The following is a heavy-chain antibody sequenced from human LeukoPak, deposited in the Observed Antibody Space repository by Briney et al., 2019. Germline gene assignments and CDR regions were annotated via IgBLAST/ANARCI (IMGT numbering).Heavy chain of an antibody. CDR1: GFTFSNAW. CDR2: IKSKTDGGTT. J-gene: IGHJ4*02. D-gene: IGHD3-22*01. V-gene: IGHV3-15*01. CDR3: TTEGFEYYYDSSGKTENNY. Sequence: PGGSLRLSCAASGFTFSNAWMSWVRQAPGKGLEWVGRIKSKTDGGTTDYAAPVKGRFTISRDDSKNTLYLQMNSLKTEDTAVYYCTTEGFEYYYDSSGKTENNYWGQGTLVTVSS.